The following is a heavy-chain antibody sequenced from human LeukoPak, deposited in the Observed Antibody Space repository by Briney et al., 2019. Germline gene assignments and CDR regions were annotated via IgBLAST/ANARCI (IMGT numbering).Heavy chain of an antibody. CDR2: IYYSGST. CDR3: ARAYCSSASCAKLGYFDY. Sequence: SETLSLTCTVSGGSISSSTYYWGWIRQPPGNGLEWIGTIYYSGSTYYNASLKSRVTISVDTSRNQFSLKLSSVTAADTAVYYCARAYCSSASCAKLGYFDYWGQGTLVTVSS. J-gene: IGHJ4*02. CDR1: GGSISSSTYY. V-gene: IGHV4-39*01. D-gene: IGHD2-2*01.